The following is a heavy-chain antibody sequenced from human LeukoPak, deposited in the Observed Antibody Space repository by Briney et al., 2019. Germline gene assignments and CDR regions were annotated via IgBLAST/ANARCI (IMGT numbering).Heavy chain of an antibody. CDR3: ARDRADGYNYGDSFDN. Sequence: GGSLRLSCVASGFTVSNNYMSWVRQAPGRGLEWVSVIYSNGKAYYIDSVKGRFTISRDISQNTLFLQMNNLRAEDTAVYYCARDRADGYNYGDSFDNWGQGTLVTVSS. CDR1: GFTVSNNY. CDR2: IYSNGKA. D-gene: IGHD5-18*01. V-gene: IGHV3-66*01. J-gene: IGHJ4*02.